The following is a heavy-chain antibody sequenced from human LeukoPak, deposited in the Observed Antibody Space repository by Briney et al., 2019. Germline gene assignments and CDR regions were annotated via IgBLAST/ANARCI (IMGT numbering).Heavy chain of an antibody. CDR1: GGSFSGYY. J-gene: IGHJ2*01. CDR3: ARGRGSGGAADKGWYFDL. CDR2: INHSVST. Sequence: PSETLSLTCAVYGGSFSGYYWSWIRQPPGKGLEWIGEINHSVSTHYNPSLKSRVTISVETSKNQCSVQLSSVTAADTAVYYCARGRGSGGAADKGWYFDLWGRGTLVTVSS. D-gene: IGHD3-10*01. V-gene: IGHV4-34*01.